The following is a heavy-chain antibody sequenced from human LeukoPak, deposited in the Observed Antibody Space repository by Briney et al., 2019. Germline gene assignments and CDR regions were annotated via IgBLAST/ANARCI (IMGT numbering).Heavy chain of an antibody. Sequence: PGGSLRLSCAASGFTFSSYEMNWVRQAPGKGLEWVSYISSSGSTIYYADSVKGRFTISRDNARNSLYLQMNSLRAEDTAVYYCARVDIVATPYSYYFDYWGQGTVVTVSS. CDR2: ISSSGSTI. CDR1: GFTFSSYE. V-gene: IGHV3-48*03. J-gene: IGHJ4*02. CDR3: ARVDIVATPYSYYFDY. D-gene: IGHD5-12*01.